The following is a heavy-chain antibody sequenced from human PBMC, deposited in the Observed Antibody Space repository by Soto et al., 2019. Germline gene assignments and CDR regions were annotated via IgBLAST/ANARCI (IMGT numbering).Heavy chain of an antibody. CDR2: IYTSGST. V-gene: IGHV4-4*07. CDR1: GGSISSYY. Sequence: SETLSLTCTVSGGSISSYYWSWIRQPAGKGLEWIGRIYTSGSTNYNPSLKSRVTMSVDTSKNQFSLKLSSVTAADTAVYYCARDPGRFGETSYYYYGMDVWGQGTTVTVSS. D-gene: IGHD3-10*01. CDR3: ARDPGRFGETSYYYYGMDV. J-gene: IGHJ6*02.